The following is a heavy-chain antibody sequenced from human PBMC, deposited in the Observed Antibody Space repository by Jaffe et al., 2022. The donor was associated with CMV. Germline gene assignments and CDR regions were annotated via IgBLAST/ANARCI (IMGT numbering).Heavy chain of an antibody. Sequence: QVQLVQSGAEVKKPGSSVKVSCKASKGTFNNNGISWVRQAPGQGLEWMGRINPMRGSASYAQRFQGRVTITADESTSTVYMELSSLRSEDTAVYYCSREEGVVTGIRWGAGYSKERYYFDFWGQGTLVTVSP. D-gene: IGHD2-21*02. CDR3: SREEGVVTGIRWGAGYSKERYYFDF. V-gene: IGHV1-69*11. CDR1: KGTFNNNG. CDR2: INPMRGSA. J-gene: IGHJ4*02.